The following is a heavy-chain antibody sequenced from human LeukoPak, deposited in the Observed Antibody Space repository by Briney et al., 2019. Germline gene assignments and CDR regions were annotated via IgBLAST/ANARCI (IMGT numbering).Heavy chain of an antibody. Sequence: GGSLRLSCAASGFTFSSYAMSWVRQAPGKGLEWVSAISFSGGNTYYADSVKGRFTISRDNSKNTLYLQMNSLRAEDTAVYYCARDFRRGYSYGFIDYWGQGTLVTVSS. CDR3: ARDFRRGYSYGFIDY. V-gene: IGHV3-23*01. CDR2: ISFSGGNT. J-gene: IGHJ4*02. D-gene: IGHD5-18*01. CDR1: GFTFSSYA.